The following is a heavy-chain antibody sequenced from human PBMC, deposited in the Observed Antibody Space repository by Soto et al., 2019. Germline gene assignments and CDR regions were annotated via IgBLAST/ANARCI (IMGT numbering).Heavy chain of an antibody. CDR1: GFTFSSYA. Sequence: EVQLLESGGGLVQPGESLRLSCAASGFTFSSYAMSWVRQAPGKGLEWVSAISGSGGSTYYADSVKGRFTISRDNSKNTLYLQMNSLRAEDTAVYYCAKDLRPATAIRHYFHYWGQGTLVTVSS. CDR3: AKDLRPATAIRHYFHY. J-gene: IGHJ4*02. D-gene: IGHD2-21*02. CDR2: ISGSGGST. V-gene: IGHV3-23*01.